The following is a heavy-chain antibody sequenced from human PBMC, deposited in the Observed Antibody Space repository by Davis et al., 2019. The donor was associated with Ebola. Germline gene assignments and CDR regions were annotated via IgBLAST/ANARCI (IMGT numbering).Heavy chain of an antibody. J-gene: IGHJ6*02. Sequence: GESLKISCAASGFTFSSYSMNWVRQAPGKGLEWVSYISSSSTIYYADSVKGRFTISRDNAKNSLYLQMNSLRDEDTAVYYCARANCISTSCLPVLSYYYYGMDVWGQGTTVTVSS. CDR3: ARANCISTSCLPVLSYYYYGMDV. V-gene: IGHV3-48*02. CDR2: ISSSSTI. CDR1: GFTFSSYS. D-gene: IGHD2-2*01.